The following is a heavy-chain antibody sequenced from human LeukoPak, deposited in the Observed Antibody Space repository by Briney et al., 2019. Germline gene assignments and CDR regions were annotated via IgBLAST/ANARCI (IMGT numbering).Heavy chain of an antibody. J-gene: IGHJ4*02. CDR3: ARAQKYRSGYTVTELGSGYFDY. CDR2: IYYSGST. Sequence: SGPLSLPCTVSGGSISSYYWSWTRQPPGKGLEWIGYIYYSGSTNYNPSLQSRVTISVDTSKHKLSLGLNSVTSADTAVYYCARAQKYRSGYTVTELGSGYFDYWGQGPLVTVSS. D-gene: IGHD5-18*01. V-gene: IGHV4-59*01. CDR1: GGSISSYY.